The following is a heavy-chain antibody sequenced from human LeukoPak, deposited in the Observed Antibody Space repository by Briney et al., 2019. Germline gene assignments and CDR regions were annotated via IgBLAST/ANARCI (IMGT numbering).Heavy chain of an antibody. D-gene: IGHD5-24*01. Sequence: GGSLRLSCAASGFNFSSYGMHWVRQAPGKGLEWVAVIWYDGSNKYYADSVKGRFTISRDNAKNSLYLQMNSLRAEDTALYYCAKDTEMATITGWFDPWGQGTLVTVSS. V-gene: IGHV3-33*03. CDR1: GFNFSSYG. CDR3: AKDTEMATITGWFDP. CDR2: IWYDGSNK. J-gene: IGHJ5*02.